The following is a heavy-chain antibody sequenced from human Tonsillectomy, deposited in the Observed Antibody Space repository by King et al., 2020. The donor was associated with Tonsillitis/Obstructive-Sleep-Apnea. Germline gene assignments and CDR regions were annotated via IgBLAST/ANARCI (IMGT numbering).Heavy chain of an antibody. CDR3: AGEGCSSTSCYDY. D-gene: IGHD2-2*01. Sequence: VQLVESGGGLVQPGGSLRLSCAASGFTFSSYEMNWVRQAPGKGLEWVSYISSSGSTIYYADSVKGRLTISRDNAKNSLYLQMNNLRAEDTAVYYCAGEGCSSTSCYDYWGQGTLVTVSS. J-gene: IGHJ4*02. CDR2: ISSSGSTI. CDR1: GFTFSSYE. V-gene: IGHV3-48*03.